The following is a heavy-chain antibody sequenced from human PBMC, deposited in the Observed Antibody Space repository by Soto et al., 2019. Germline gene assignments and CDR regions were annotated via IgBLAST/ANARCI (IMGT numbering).Heavy chain of an antibody. D-gene: IGHD1-1*01. V-gene: IGHV4-59*01. CDR1: GGSISSYY. Sequence: PSETLSLTCTVSGGSISSYYWSWIRQPPGKGLEWIGYIYYSGSTNYNPSLKSRVTISVDTSKNQFSLKLSSVTAADTAVYYCARDRTGTTDYYYYGMDVWGQGTTVTVSS. CDR3: ARDRTGTTDYYYYGMDV. CDR2: IYYSGST. J-gene: IGHJ6*02.